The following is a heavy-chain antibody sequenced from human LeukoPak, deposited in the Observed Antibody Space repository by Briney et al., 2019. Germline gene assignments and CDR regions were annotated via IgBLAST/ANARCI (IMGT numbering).Heavy chain of an antibody. CDR1: SGSFSGYY. J-gene: IGHJ4*02. CDR3: ARIFTGWLQPFDY. CDR2: INHSGST. D-gene: IGHD5-24*01. Sequence: SETLSLTCAVYSGSFSGYYWSWIRQPQGKGLEWIGEINHSGSTNYNPSLKSRVTMSVDTSRNQFSLKLTSLTAADMAVYYCARIFTGWLQPFDYWGQGTLVTVSS. V-gene: IGHV4-34*01.